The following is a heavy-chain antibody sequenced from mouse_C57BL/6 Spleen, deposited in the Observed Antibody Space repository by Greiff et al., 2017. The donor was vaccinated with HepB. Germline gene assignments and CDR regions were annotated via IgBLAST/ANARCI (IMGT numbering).Heavy chain of an antibody. CDR1: GFTFSDYG. D-gene: IGHD1-1*01. V-gene: IGHV5-17*01. CDR2: ISSGSSTI. Sequence: EVKLVESGGGLVKPGGSLKLSCAASGFTFSDYGMHWVRQAPEKGLEWVAYISSGSSTIYYADTVKGRFTISRDNAKYTLFLQMTSLRSEDTAMYYCARSDYGSSCYAMDYWGQGTSVTVSS. J-gene: IGHJ4*01. CDR3: ARSDYGSSCYAMDY.